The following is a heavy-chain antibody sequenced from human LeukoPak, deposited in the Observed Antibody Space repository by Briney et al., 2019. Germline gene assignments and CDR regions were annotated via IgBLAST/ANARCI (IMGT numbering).Heavy chain of an antibody. D-gene: IGHD6-13*01. Sequence: GESLKISCKESGYNFANGWLGWVRQVPGKGLEWMGIMYFGDSDTTDADIRYSPTFQGQVTISVDKSISTTYLQWSSLKASDTAIYYCARVCRKQHQVLCLDDWGQGTLVIVSS. V-gene: IGHV5-51*01. CDR3: ARVCRKQHQVLCLDD. J-gene: IGHJ4*02. CDR2: MYFGDSDTTDADI. CDR1: GYNFANGW.